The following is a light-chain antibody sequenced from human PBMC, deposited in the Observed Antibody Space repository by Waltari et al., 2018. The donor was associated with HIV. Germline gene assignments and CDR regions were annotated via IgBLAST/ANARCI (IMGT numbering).Light chain of an antibody. V-gene: IGLV1-44*01. CDR3: AAWDDSLTGPV. CDR2: SNN. J-gene: IGLJ3*02. CDR1: TSNIGSNT. Sequence: QSVPTQPPSASGTPGQRVTISCSGSTSNIGSNTVNWYQQVPGTAPKLLIYSNNQRPSGVPDRFSGSESGTSASLAISGLQSEDEADYYCAAWDDSLTGPVFGGGTKVTVL.